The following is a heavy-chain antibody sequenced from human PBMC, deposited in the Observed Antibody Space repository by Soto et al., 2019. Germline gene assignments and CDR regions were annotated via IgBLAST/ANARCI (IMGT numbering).Heavy chain of an antibody. V-gene: IGHV4-4*02. J-gene: IGHJ5*02. D-gene: IGHD2-15*01. CDR2: VYHSGST. Sequence: SETLSLTCAVSGTSISSTFWLTWVRQPPGRGLEWIGEVYHSGSTEYNPSLKSRVTISVDKSKNQFSLELRAVTAADTAVYYCATLPPRIVVVKTEIPTWGQGTLVTVSS. CDR3: ATLPPRIVVVKTEIPT. CDR1: GTSISSTFW.